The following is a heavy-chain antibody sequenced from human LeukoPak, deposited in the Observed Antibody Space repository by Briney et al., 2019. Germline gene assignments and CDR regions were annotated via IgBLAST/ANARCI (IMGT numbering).Heavy chain of an antibody. J-gene: IGHJ4*02. CDR1: GGSIGSYY. Sequence: SETLSLTCTVSGGSIGSYYWTWIRQPPGKGLEWIGYIDHSRSTNYNPSLKSRVSISSDTSKNQFSLELSSVTAADTAVYYCARLKATVSIHAYFDSWGQGTLVTVSS. V-gene: IGHV4-59*01. D-gene: IGHD4-17*01. CDR3: ARLKATVSIHAYFDS. CDR2: IDHSRST.